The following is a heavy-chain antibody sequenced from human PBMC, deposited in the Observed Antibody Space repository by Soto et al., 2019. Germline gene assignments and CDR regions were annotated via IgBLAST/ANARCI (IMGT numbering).Heavy chain of an antibody. CDR1: GLTFSRYT. CDR2: ISYDGNNK. J-gene: IGHJ4*02. V-gene: IGHV3-30-3*01. CDR3: ARFRSERPFDY. Sequence: TGGSLRLSCAASGLTFSRYTMHWVRQAPGKGLEWVAVISYDGNNKYYADSVKGRFTISRDNSKNTLSLQMNSLRPEGTAVYYCARFRSERPFDYWGQGTLVTVSS.